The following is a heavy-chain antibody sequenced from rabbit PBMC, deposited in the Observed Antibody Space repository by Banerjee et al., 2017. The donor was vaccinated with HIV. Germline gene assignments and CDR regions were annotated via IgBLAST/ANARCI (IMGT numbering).Heavy chain of an antibody. V-gene: IGHV1S45*01. CDR2: IYAGSSGTI. CDR1: GFSFSSSYY. D-gene: IGHD2-1*01. CDR3: ARGSYDDYGDPYYFNL. Sequence: QEQLVESGGGLVTPEGSLTLTCTASGFSFSSSYYMCWVRQAPGKGLEWIGCIYAGSSGTIYYASWAKGRFTISKTSSTTVTLQMTSLTAADTATYFCARGSYDDYGDPYYFNLWGPGTLVTVS. J-gene: IGHJ4*01.